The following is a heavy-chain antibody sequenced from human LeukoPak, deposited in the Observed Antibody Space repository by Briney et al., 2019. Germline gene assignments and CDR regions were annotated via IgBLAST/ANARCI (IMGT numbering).Heavy chain of an antibody. Sequence: GGSLRLSCAASGFIFSSYSMNWVRQAPGKGLEWVSYNSSSSSTIYYADSVKGRFTISRDNAKNSLYLQMNSLRVEDTAVYYCARALQTYYYDSSGYLNRFDPWGQGTLVTVSS. V-gene: IGHV3-48*01. CDR3: ARALQTYYYDSSGYLNRFDP. D-gene: IGHD3-22*01. CDR1: GFIFSSYS. CDR2: NSSSSSTI. J-gene: IGHJ5*02.